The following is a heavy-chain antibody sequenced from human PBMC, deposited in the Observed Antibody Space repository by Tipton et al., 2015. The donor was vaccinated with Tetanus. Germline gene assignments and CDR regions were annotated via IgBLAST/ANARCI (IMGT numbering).Heavy chain of an antibody. CDR3: ARRGEARANWIDA. J-gene: IGHJ5*02. CDR1: GFSFRDFG. CDR2: IRYSSTSI. Sequence: LSLTCEGSGFSFRDFGMNWVRQAPGKGPEWISYIRYSSTSIYYADSVKGRFAVSRDNAKNSLSLQMNTLTDDDTAVYYCARRGEARANWIDARGQGTQGSVSS. V-gene: IGHV3-48*02.